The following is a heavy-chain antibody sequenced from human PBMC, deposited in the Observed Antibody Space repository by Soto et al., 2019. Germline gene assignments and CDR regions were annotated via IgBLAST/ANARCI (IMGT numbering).Heavy chain of an antibody. CDR1: GGSFNGYY. V-gene: IGHV4-34*01. CDR2: VNHSGST. Sequence: SETLSLTCAVYGGSFNGYYWTWIRQPPGKGPEWIGDVNHSGSTNYNPSLKSRVTISVDTSKNQFSLRLRSVTAADMALFYCARAPDKYYFDSWGQGTLVTVSS. CDR3: ARAPDKYYFDS. J-gene: IGHJ4*02.